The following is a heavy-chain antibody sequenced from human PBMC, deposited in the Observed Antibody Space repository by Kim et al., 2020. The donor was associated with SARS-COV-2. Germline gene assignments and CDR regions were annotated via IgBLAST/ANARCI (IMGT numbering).Heavy chain of an antibody. D-gene: IGHD6-13*01. CDR3: AREEGRYSSSWPIDLYYYGMDV. V-gene: IGHV1-18*01. Sequence: ASVKVSCKASGYTFTSYGISWVRQAPGQGLEWMGWISAYNGNTNYAQKLQGRVTMTTDTSTSTAYMELRSLRSDDTAVYYCAREEGRYSSSWPIDLYYYGMDVWGQGTTVTVSS. J-gene: IGHJ6*02. CDR1: GYTFTSYG. CDR2: ISAYNGNT.